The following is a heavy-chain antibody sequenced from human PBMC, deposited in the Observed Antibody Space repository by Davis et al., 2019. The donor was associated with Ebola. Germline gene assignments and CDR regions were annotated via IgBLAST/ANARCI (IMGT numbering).Heavy chain of an antibody. CDR1: GFSFSSYS. V-gene: IGHV3-21*01. CDR2: ISSHNSYI. J-gene: IGHJ6*02. D-gene: IGHD2-2*02. CDR3: ARDLYLGSWNYYGMDV. Sequence: GESLKISCAASGFSFSSYSMNWVRQAPGKGLEWVSSISSHNSYIYYADSVKGRFTISRDNAKNSLYLQMNSLRAEDTAVYYCARDLYLGSWNYYGMDVWGQGTTVTVSS.